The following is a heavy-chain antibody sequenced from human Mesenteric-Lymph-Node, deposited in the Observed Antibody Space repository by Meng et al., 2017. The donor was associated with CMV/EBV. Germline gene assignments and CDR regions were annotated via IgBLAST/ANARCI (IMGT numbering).Heavy chain of an antibody. D-gene: IGHD3-3*01. Sequence: SETLSLTCTVSGGSISTSAYYWGWIRQPPGKGLEWIGSIYYSGSPYYNPSLKSRVTISVDTSKNQFSLKLSSVTAADTAVYYCARDNDFWSGFYRMDVWGQGTTVTVSS. J-gene: IGHJ6*02. CDR3: ARDNDFWSGFYRMDV. CDR2: IYYSGSP. CDR1: GGSISTSAYY. V-gene: IGHV4-39*07.